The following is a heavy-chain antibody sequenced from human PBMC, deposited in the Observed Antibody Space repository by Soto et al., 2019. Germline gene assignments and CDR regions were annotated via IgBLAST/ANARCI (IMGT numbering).Heavy chain of an antibody. Sequence: QVQLVQSGAEVKKPGSSVKVSCKASGGTFSSYAISWVRQAPGQGLEWMGGIIPIFGTANYAQKCQGRVTISADESTSTDYMELSSLRSEDTAVYYCARGGWVKSTSWPSGSYLAGNFDYWVQGTLVTVSS. V-gene: IGHV1-69*01. D-gene: IGHD1-26*01. CDR1: GGTFSSYA. CDR2: IIPIFGTA. J-gene: IGHJ4*02. CDR3: ARGGWVKSTSWPSGSYLAGNFDY.